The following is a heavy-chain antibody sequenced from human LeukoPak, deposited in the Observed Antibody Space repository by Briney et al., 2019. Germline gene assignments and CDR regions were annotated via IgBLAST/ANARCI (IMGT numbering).Heavy chain of an antibody. D-gene: IGHD6-6*01. CDR2: ISGSGGST. CDR1: GFTFSSYA. CDR3: AKAARIAARPNYFDY. Sequence: GGSLRLSCAASGFTFSSYAMSWVRQAPGKGLEWVSAISGSGGSTYYADSVNGRFTISRDNSKNTLYLQMNSLRAEDTAVSYCAKAARIAARPNYFDYWGQGTLVTVSS. J-gene: IGHJ4*02. V-gene: IGHV3-23*01.